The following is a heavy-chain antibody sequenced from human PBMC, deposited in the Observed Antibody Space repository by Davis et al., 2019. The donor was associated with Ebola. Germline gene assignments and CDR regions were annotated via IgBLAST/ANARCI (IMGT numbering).Heavy chain of an antibody. CDR3: ARGQFWSGYYMYYYYYGMDV. J-gene: IGHJ6*02. CDR1: GFTFSSYW. CDR2: IKQDGSEK. D-gene: IGHD3-3*01. Sequence: GGSLRLSCAASGFTFSSYWMSWVRQAPGKGLEWVANIKQDGSEKYYVDSVKGRFTNSRDNAKNSLYLQVNSLRAEDTAVYYCARGQFWSGYYMYYYYYGMDVWGQGTTVTVSS. V-gene: IGHV3-7*03.